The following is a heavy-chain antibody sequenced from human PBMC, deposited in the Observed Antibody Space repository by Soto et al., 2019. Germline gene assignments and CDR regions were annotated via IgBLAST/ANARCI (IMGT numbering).Heavy chain of an antibody. CDR2: ISVSGGST. J-gene: IGHJ6*02. Sequence: GGSLRLSCAASGFTFSSYAMSWVRQAPGKGLEWVSAISVSGGSTYYADSAKGRFTISRDNSKNTLYLQMNSLRAEDTAVYYCAKSGSTISYYYYYGMDVWGQGTTVTV. CDR1: GFTFSSYA. D-gene: IGHD2-2*02. V-gene: IGHV3-23*01. CDR3: AKSGSTISYYYYYGMDV.